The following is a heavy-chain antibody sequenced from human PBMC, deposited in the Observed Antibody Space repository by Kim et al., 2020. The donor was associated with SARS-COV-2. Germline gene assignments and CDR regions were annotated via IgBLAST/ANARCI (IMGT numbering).Heavy chain of an antibody. CDR2: IYYSGST. CDR3: ARGAGDILTGYVLGYNWFDP. D-gene: IGHD3-9*01. J-gene: IGHJ5*02. CDR1: GGSISSSSYY. V-gene: IGHV4-39*01. Sequence: SETLSLTCTVSGGSISSSSYYWGWIRQPPGKGLEWIGSIYYSGSTYYNPSLKSRVTISVDTSKNQFSLKLSSVTAADTAVYYCARGAGDILTGYVLGYNWFDPWGQGTLVTVSS.